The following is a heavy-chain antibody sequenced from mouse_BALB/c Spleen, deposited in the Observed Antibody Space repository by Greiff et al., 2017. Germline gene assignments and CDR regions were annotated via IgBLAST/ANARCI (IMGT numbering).Heavy chain of an antibody. D-gene: IGHD2-3*01. Sequence: EVKLMESGGGLVQPGGSLRLSCATSGFTFTDYYMSWVRQPPGKALEWLGFIRNKANGYTTEYSASVKGRFTISRDNSQSILYLQMNTLRAEDSATYYCARDMPMGGFAYWGQGTLVTVSA. J-gene: IGHJ3*01. V-gene: IGHV7-3*02. CDR1: GFTFTDYY. CDR3: ARDMPMGGFAY. CDR2: IRNKANGYTT.